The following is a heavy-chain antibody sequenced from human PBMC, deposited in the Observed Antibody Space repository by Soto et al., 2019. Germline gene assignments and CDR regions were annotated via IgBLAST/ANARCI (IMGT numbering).Heavy chain of an antibody. Sequence: SVKVSCKASGGTFSSYTISWVRQAPGRGLEWMGRIIPILGISNYAQKFQGRVTITADKSTSIAYMELSSLRSEDRAVYYCVVTGVRRASSNSKTDAFDIWGQGTMVTVSS. CDR2: IIPILGIS. CDR3: VVTGVRRASSNSKTDAFDI. D-gene: IGHD2-2*01. J-gene: IGHJ3*02. V-gene: IGHV1-69*02. CDR1: GGTFSSYT.